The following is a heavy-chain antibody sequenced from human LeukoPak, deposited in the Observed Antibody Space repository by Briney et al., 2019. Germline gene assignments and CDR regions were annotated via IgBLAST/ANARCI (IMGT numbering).Heavy chain of an antibody. J-gene: IGHJ4*02. CDR3: ARDVGSLSL. V-gene: IGHV3-74*01. CDR1: GFTFSSRW. Sequence: PGGSLRLSCAASGFTFSSRWMHWVRQAPGKGPVWVSGISTDGSTTNYADSVKGRFTISRDNAKSTLYLQMNSLRVEDTAVYYCARDVGSLSLWGRGTLVTVSS. D-gene: IGHD1-26*01. CDR2: ISTDGSTT.